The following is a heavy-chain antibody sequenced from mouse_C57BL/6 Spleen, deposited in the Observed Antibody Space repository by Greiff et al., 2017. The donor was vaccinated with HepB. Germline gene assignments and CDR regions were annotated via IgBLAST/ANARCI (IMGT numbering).Heavy chain of an antibody. CDR1: GFSLTSYG. D-gene: IGHD2-1*01. Sequence: VMLVESGPGLVQPSQSLSITCTVSGFSLTSYGVHWVRQSPGKGLEWLGVIWSGGSTDYNAAFISRLSISKDNSKSQVFFKMNSLQADDTAIYYCASSISVSTGFAYWGQGTLVTVSA. CDR2: IWSGGST. J-gene: IGHJ3*01. V-gene: IGHV2-2*01. CDR3: ASSISVSTGFAY.